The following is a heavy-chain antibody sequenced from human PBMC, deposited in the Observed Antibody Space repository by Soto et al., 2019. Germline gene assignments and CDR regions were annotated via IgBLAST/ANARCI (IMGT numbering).Heavy chain of an antibody. V-gene: IGHV4-59*01. CDR2: IHYSGTT. CDR1: GGSISTYY. J-gene: IGHJ4*02. CDR3: AGADISGSVGYLFDY. D-gene: IGHD3-9*01. Sequence: QVQLQESGPGLVKPSETLTLTCTVSGGSISTYYWNWIRQPPGKELEWIGYIHYSGTTNYNPSLKSRVTISVDTSKNQLSLRLSSVTAADTAVYYCAGADISGSVGYLFDYWGQGTLVTVSS.